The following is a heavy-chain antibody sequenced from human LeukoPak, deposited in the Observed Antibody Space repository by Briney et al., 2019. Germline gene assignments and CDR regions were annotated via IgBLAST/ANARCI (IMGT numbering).Heavy chain of an antibody. CDR2: ITSGGTT. CDR1: GFIFSDYY. D-gene: IGHD1-26*01. V-gene: IGHV3-69-1*01. Sequence: AGGALRLACAASGFIFSDYYITWIRQAPGKGLEWVSYITSGGTTYYEDSVKGRFTISRDNSKNTLYLQMNSLRVGDSAVYHCARKQVVGATTGAREYWGQGTLVTVSS. CDR3: ARKQVVGATTGAREY. J-gene: IGHJ4*02.